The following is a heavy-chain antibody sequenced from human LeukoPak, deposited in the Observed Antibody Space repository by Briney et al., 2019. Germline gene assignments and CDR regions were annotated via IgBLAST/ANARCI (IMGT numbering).Heavy chain of an antibody. D-gene: IGHD1-26*01. J-gene: IGHJ4*02. CDR3: ARDGDISGSYLGY. V-gene: IGHV3-33*01. CDR1: GFTFSSYG. CDR2: IWYDGSNK. Sequence: GRSLRLSCAASGFTFSSYGMHWVRQAPGKGLEWVAVIWYDGSNKYYADSVKGRFTISRDNSKNTLYLQMNSLRAEDTAVYYCARDGDISGSYLGYWGQGTLVTVSS.